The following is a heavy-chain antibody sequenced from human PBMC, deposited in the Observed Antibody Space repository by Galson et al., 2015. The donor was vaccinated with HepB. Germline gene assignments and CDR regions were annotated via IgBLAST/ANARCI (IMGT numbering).Heavy chain of an antibody. V-gene: IGHV3-30*18. Sequence: SLRLSCTASGFTFTSYCMHWVRQAPGKGLEWVGVISYDGSNKYYAHTVKGRFTITRDNSKNTLYPQMNSLRAEDTAVYYCAKWVSTEGATVTYFDLWGRGTLVTVSS. D-gene: IGHD4-17*01. J-gene: IGHJ2*01. CDR3: AKWVSTEGATVTYFDL. CDR1: GFTFTSYC. CDR2: ISYDGSNK.